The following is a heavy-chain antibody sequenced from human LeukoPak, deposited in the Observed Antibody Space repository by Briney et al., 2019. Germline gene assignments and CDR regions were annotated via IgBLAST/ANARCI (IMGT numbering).Heavy chain of an antibody. D-gene: IGHD3-10*01. CDR3: ATPQTRYGSGFDY. CDR1: GFTFSSYG. CDR2: ISYDGSNK. V-gene: IGHV3-30*03. J-gene: IGHJ4*02. Sequence: GRSLRLSCAASGFTFSSYGMHWVRQAPGKGLEWVAVISYDGSNKYYADSVKGRFTISRDNSKNTLYLQMNSLRAEDTAVYYCATPQTRYGSGFDYWGQGTLVTVSS.